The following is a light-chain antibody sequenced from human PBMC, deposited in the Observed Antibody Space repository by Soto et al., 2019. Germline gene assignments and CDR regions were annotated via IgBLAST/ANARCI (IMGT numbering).Light chain of an antibody. CDR1: QGISSA. CDR2: DAS. Sequence: AIQLTRSPSSLPASVGDSVNLTCRASQGISSALAWYQQKPGKAPKLLIYDASSLESGVPSRFSGSGSGTDFTLTIRSLQPEDFATYYCQQFNNYPQITCGQGTRREIK. J-gene: IGKJ5*01. CDR3: QQFNNYPQIT. V-gene: IGKV1D-13*01.